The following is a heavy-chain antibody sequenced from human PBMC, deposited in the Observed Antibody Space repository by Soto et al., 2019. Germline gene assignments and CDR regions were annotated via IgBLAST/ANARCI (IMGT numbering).Heavy chain of an antibody. CDR3: ARDRGRGTYYYYGMDV. Sequence: GGSLRLSCAASGFTFRNYGMNWVRQAPGKGLEWVSYIGIGSSTKYYADSVKGRFTISRDNSKNTLYLQMNSLRSEDTSVYYCARDRGRGTYYYYGMDVWGQGTPVTVSS. CDR2: IGIGSSTK. CDR1: GFTFRNYG. J-gene: IGHJ6*02. V-gene: IGHV3-48*01. D-gene: IGHD3-16*01.